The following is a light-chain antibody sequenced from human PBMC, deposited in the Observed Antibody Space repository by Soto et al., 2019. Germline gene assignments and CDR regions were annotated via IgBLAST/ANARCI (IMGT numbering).Light chain of an antibody. J-gene: IGKJ1*01. CDR2: WAS. V-gene: IGKV4-1*01. Sequence: DIVMTQSPDSLAVSLGERATINCKSSQSVLYSSNNKNYLAWYQQKPGQPPKLIIYWASTRESGVPDRFSGSGSETDFTLTISSLQAEDVAVYYCQQYYSTPQTFGQGTKVEIK. CDR1: QSVLYSSNNKNY. CDR3: QQYYSTPQT.